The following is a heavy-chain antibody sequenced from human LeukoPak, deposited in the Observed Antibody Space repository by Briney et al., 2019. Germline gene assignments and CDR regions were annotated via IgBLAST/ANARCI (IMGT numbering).Heavy chain of an antibody. D-gene: IGHD1-26*01. CDR3: ARDEWELHAFDY. CDR1: GFTFSTYS. J-gene: IGHJ4*02. Sequence: GGSLRLSCAASGFTFSTYSMNWVRQAPGKGLEWVSYISSSGSTIHYADSVKGRFTISRDNAKNSLYLQMNSLRAEDTAVYYCARDEWELHAFDYWGQGTLVTVSS. CDR2: ISSSGSTI. V-gene: IGHV3-48*04.